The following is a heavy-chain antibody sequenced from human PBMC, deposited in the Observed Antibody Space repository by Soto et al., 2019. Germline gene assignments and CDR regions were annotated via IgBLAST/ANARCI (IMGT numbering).Heavy chain of an antibody. V-gene: IGHV4-31*03. CDR2: IYYSGST. D-gene: IGHD3-10*01. J-gene: IGHJ4*02. Sequence: SETLSLTCTVSGRPISSGGYYWSWIRQHPGKGLEWIGYIYYSGSTYYNPSLKSRVTISVDTSKNQFSLKLSSVTAADTAVYYCAREHPRGFDYWGQGTLVTVSS. CDR1: GRPISSGGYY. CDR3: AREHPRGFDY.